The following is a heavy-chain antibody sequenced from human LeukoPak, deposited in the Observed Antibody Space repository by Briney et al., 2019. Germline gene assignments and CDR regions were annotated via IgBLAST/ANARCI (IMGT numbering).Heavy chain of an antibody. Sequence: GGSLRLSCATSGFTFSSYAMSWVRQAPGKGLEWVSAISGSGGSTYYADSVKGRFTISRDNSKNTLYLQMNSLRAEDTAVYYCAKDLGSYDSSGYYYLGIVNRFDPRRQGTLVTVSS. CDR3: AKDLGSYDSSGYYYLGIVNRFDP. J-gene: IGHJ5*02. CDR1: GFTFSSYA. D-gene: IGHD3-22*01. CDR2: ISGSGGST. V-gene: IGHV3-23*01.